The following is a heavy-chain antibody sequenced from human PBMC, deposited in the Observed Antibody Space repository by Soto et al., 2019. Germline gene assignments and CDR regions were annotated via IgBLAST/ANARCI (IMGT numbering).Heavy chain of an antibody. CDR2: ITGGGHP. Sequence: EVQVLESGGGLVKPGGPLGLSFSASGLTLNDINRVRQAPGKGVKWFSRITGGGHPDYEHSVRDRFTISRDNSKNTVYLQMNSLRADDTAVYYCAKDRSGWGCFDIWGQGTVVTVSS. D-gene: IGHD3-16*01. V-gene: IGHV3-23*01. CDR1: GLTLND. J-gene: IGHJ3*02. CDR3: AKDRSGWGCFDI.